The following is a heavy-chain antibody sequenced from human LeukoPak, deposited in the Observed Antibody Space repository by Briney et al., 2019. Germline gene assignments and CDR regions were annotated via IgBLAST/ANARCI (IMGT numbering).Heavy chain of an antibody. Sequence: SETLSLTCTVSGGSISSYYWSWIRQPPGKGLEWIGYIYYSGSTNYNPSLKSRVTISVDTSKNQFSLKLSSVTAADTAVYYCARDNAIAAAGSIDYWGQGTLVTVSS. CDR1: GGSISSYY. J-gene: IGHJ4*02. V-gene: IGHV4-59*01. CDR3: ARDNAIAAAGSIDY. CDR2: IYYSGST. D-gene: IGHD6-13*01.